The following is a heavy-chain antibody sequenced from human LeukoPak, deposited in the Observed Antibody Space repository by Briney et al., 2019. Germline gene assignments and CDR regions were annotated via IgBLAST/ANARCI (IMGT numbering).Heavy chain of an antibody. CDR3: VCLGLGGLSLD. CDR1: GFTFSSYW. V-gene: IGHV3-7*01. CDR2: IKTDGSQI. Sequence: GGSLRLSCVASGFTFSSYWMTWVRQAPGKGLEWVANIKTDGSQIYYVDSVKGRFTISRDNAKNSLYLQMNSLRVEDTAVYYCVCLGLGGLSLDWGQGTLVTVSS. J-gene: IGHJ4*02. D-gene: IGHD3-16*01.